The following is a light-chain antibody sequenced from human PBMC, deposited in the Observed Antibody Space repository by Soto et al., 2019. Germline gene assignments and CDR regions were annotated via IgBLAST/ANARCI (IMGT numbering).Light chain of an antibody. V-gene: IGKV4-1*01. CDR2: WAS. CDR3: QQYYSTPIT. J-gene: IGKJ1*01. Sequence: DIVMTQSPDSLSVSLGERATINCKSSQRVLYSSNNKNYLAWYQQKPGQPPKLLIYWASTRESGVPDRFSGSGSGTDFTLTISSLQAEDVAVYYCQQYYSTPITFGQGTKVDI. CDR1: QRVLYSSNNKNY.